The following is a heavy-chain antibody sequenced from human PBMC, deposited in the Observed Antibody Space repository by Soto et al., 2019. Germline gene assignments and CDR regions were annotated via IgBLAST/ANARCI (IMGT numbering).Heavy chain of an antibody. J-gene: IGHJ3*02. CDR1: GYSFTSYW. D-gene: IGHD2-2*01. CDR2: IYAGDSDT. Sequence: PGEALKSSWKGSGYSFTSYWIGWVRQMPGKGLEWMVIIYAGDSDTRYSPSFQGQVTISADKSISTAYLQWSSLKASDTAMYYCARRVYSGYCSSTRCYVGWRDDAFHXWGQATMVTVS. CDR3: ARRVYSGYCSSTRCYVGWRDDAFHX. V-gene: IGHV5-51*01.